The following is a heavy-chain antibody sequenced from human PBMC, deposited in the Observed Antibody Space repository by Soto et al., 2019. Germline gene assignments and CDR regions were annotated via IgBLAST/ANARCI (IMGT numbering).Heavy chain of an antibody. CDR1: GYTVSGSD. CDR3: ARGGIVLMVYAIRLQSVNAFDI. Sequence: XAVKVCCNASGYTVSGSDINWVRQSAGQGLEWMGWMNPNSGNTGYAQKFQCRVTMTRNTSISTAYMELSSLRSEDTAVYYCARGGIVLMVYAIRLQSVNAFDIWGQGTMGTLSS. D-gene: IGHD2-8*01. V-gene: IGHV1-8*01. CDR2: MNPNSGNT. J-gene: IGHJ3*02.